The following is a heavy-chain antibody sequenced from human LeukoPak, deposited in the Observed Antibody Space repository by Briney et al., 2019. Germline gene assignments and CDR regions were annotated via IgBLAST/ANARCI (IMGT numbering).Heavy chain of an antibody. V-gene: IGHV1-8*01. D-gene: IGHD3-22*01. Sequence: GASVKVSCKASGYTFTSYDINWVRQATGQGLEWMGWMNPNSGNTGYAQKFQGRVTMTRNTSISTAYMELSSLRSEDTAVHYCARGSPYYYDSSGYTPSDYWGQGTLVTVSS. J-gene: IGHJ4*02. CDR2: MNPNSGNT. CDR1: GYTFTSYD. CDR3: ARGSPYYYDSSGYTPSDY.